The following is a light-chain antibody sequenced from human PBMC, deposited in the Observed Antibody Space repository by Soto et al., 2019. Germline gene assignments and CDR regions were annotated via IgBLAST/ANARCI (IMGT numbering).Light chain of an antibody. CDR2: EVT. CDR3: TSYTSSRTWV. V-gene: IGLV2-18*02. Sequence: QSALTQPPSVSGSPGQSVTISYTGTSSDVGSYNRVSWYQQPPGTAPKLMIYEVTNRPSGVPNRFSASKSGNTASLTISGLKAEDEADYYCTSYTSSRTWVFGGGTKLTVL. J-gene: IGLJ3*02. CDR1: SSDVGSYNR.